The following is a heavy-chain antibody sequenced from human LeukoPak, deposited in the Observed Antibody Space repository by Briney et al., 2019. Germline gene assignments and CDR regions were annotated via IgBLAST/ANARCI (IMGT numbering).Heavy chain of an antibody. V-gene: IGHV3-74*01. CDR2: ITADGSET. D-gene: IGHD3-10*01. CDR1: GFAFSNYW. J-gene: IGHJ4*02. Sequence: PGGSLRLSCAASGFAFSNYWMHWVRQAPGKGLVWVSQITADGSETTYADSVEGRFTIFRDNAKNTLFLQMNSLRDEDTAVYYCARYGSGSYLKDPFDHWGQGTLVTVSS. CDR3: ARYGSGSYLKDPFDH.